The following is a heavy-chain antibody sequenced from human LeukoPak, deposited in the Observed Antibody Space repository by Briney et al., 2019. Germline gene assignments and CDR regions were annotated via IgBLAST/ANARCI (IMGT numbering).Heavy chain of an antibody. CDR1: GYTFTSYA. D-gene: IGHD5-24*01. Sequence: SCKASGYTFTSYAMHWVRQAPGKGLEWVAVISYDGSNKYCADSVKGRFTISRDNSKNTLYLQMNSLRAEDTAVYYCARGPSRDGYIDYWGQGTLVTVSS. J-gene: IGHJ4*02. V-gene: IGHV3-30-3*01. CDR3: ARGPSRDGYIDY. CDR2: ISYDGSNK.